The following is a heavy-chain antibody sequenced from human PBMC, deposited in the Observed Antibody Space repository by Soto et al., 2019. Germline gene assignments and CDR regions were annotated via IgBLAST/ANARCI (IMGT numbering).Heavy chain of an antibody. Sequence: ASVKVSCKASGYTFTSYYMHWVRQAPGQGLEWMGIINPSGGSTSYAQKFQGRVTMTRDTSTSTVYMELSSLRSEDTAVYYCARAIFSSVLVSAAIGSKYYYGMDVWG. V-gene: IGHV1-46*01. CDR1: GYTFTSYY. D-gene: IGHD2-2*02. J-gene: IGHJ6*02. CDR2: INPSGGST. CDR3: ARAIFSSVLVSAAIGSKYYYGMDV.